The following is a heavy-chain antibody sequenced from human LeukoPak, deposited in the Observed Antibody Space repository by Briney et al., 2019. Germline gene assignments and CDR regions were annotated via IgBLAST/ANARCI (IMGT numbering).Heavy chain of an antibody. D-gene: IGHD3-10*01. CDR1: GFTFSSYS. V-gene: IGHV3-48*04. CDR3: ARALLLWFGELSQPYDY. Sequence: GGSLRLSCAASGFTFSSYSMNWVRQAPGKGLEWVSYISSSGSTIYYADSVKGRFTISRDNAKNSLYLQMNSLRAEDTAVYYCARALLLWFGELSQPYDYWGQGTLVTVSS. CDR2: ISSSGSTI. J-gene: IGHJ4*02.